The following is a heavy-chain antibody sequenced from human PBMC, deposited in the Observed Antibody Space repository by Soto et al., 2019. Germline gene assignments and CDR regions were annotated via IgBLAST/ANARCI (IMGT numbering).Heavy chain of an antibody. V-gene: IGHV3-15*01. CDR1: GFNLSHPW. CDR2: IKSKTDGGTA. CDR3: TTGIYYDVLTGYHNVAY. D-gene: IGHD3-9*01. Sequence: GGSLRLSCVASGFNLSHPWMTWVRQAAGKGLEWVGRIKSKTDGGTADYAAPVKGRATISRDDSNNTVYLQMNSLKTEDTAVYYCTTGIYYDVLTGYHNVAYWGQGALVTVSS. J-gene: IGHJ4*02.